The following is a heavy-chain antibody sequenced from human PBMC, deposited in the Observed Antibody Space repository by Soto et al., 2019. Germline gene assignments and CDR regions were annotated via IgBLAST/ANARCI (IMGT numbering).Heavy chain of an antibody. CDR2: IWSDGSNK. J-gene: IGHJ4*02. CDR1: GFTFSSYG. Sequence: QVQLVESGGGVVQPGRSLRLYCAASGFTFSSYGMHWVRQAPGKGLEWVAVIWSDGSNKFYADSVKGRFTISRDNSKNTVSLQMNSLRDEDSAAYYCATTGPYWGQGTLVTVSS. CDR3: ATTGPY. V-gene: IGHV3-33*01.